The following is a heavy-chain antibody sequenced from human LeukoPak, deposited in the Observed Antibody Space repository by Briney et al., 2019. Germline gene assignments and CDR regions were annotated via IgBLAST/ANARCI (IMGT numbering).Heavy chain of an antibody. V-gene: IGHV4-34*01. Sequence: PSETLSLTCAVYGGSFSGYYWSWIRQPPGKGLEWVGEINNSGGTNYNPSLNSRVTISVDTSKNQFSLKLSSVTAADTAVYYCARYRGYYYYDSSGYPSRQIFDYWGQGTLVTVSS. CDR2: INNSGGT. J-gene: IGHJ4*02. CDR1: GGSFSGYY. D-gene: IGHD3-22*01. CDR3: ARYRGYYYYDSSGYPSRQIFDY.